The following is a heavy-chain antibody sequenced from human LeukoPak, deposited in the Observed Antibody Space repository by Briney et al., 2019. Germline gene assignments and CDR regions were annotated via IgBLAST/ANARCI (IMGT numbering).Heavy chain of an antibody. CDR2: MNPNSGNT. CDR3: ARARGGGYDKGSFDY. V-gene: IGHV1-8*01. J-gene: IGHJ4*02. Sequence: ASVKVSCKASGYTFTSYDINWVRQATGQGLEWVGWMNPNSGNTGYAQKFQGRVTMTRNTSISTAYMELSSLRSEDTAVYYCARARGGGYDKGSFDYWGQGTLVTVSS. D-gene: IGHD1-26*01. CDR1: GYTFTSYD.